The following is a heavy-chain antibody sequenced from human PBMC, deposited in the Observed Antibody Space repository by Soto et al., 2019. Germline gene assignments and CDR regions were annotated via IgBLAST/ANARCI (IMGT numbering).Heavy chain of an antibody. CDR1: GFIFSSYS. V-gene: IGHV3-48*01. J-gene: IGHJ4*02. D-gene: IGHD1-26*01. CDR3: AKAIPPGSYYSAIDY. CDR2: ISGSSTTI. Sequence: PGGSLRLSCAASGFIFSSYSMNWVRQAPGKGLEWVSYISGSSTTIYYTDSVKSRFTISRDNAKNSLYLQMNSLRAEDTAVYYCAKAIPPGSYYSAIDYWGQGTLVTVSS.